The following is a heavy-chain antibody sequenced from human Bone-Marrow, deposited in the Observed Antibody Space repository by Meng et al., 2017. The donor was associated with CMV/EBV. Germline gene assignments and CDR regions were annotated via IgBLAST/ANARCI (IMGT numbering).Heavy chain of an antibody. CDR2: IYSGGST. J-gene: IGHJ4*02. CDR3: ARDLGYYYFDY. V-gene: IGHV3-53*01. D-gene: IGHD5-18*01. CDR1: GFTVSSNY. Sequence: GESLKISCTVSGFTVSSNYMNWVRRAPGKGLEWVSVIYSGGSTYYADSVKGRFTISRDNSKNTVYLQMNSLRAEDTAVYYCARDLGYYYFDYWGQGTLVTVS.